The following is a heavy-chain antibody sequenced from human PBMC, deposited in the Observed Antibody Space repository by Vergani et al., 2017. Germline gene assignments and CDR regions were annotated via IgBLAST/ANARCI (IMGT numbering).Heavy chain of an antibody. J-gene: IGHJ6*02. Sequence: QVQLVESGGGVVQPGRSLRLSCAASGFTFSSYGMHWVRQAPGKGLEWVAVISYDGSNKYYADSVKGRFTISRDNSKNTLYLQMNSLRAEDTAVYYCAKGRTFYGMDVWGQGTTVTVSS. CDR1: GFTFSSYG. V-gene: IGHV3-30*18. CDR3: AKGRTFYGMDV. CDR2: ISYDGSNK. D-gene: IGHD2-2*01.